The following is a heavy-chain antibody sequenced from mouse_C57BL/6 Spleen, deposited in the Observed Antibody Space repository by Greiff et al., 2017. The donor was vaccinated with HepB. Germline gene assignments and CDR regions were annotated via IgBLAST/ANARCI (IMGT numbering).Heavy chain of an antibody. CDR3: ARVDGYYGFAY. V-gene: IGHV1-64*01. CDR2: IHPNSGST. J-gene: IGHJ3*01. Sequence: QVQLQQPGAELVKPGASVKLSCKASGYTFTSYWMHWVKQRPGQGLEWIGMIHPNSGSTNYNEKFKSKATLTVDKSSSTAYMQLSSLTSEDSAVYYCARVDGYYGFAYWGQGTLVTVSA. D-gene: IGHD2-3*01. CDR1: GYTFTSYW.